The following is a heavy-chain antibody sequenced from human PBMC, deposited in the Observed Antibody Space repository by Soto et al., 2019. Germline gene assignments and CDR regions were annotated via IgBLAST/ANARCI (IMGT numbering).Heavy chain of an antibody. D-gene: IGHD2-2*02. J-gene: IGHJ6*02. CDR2: INAGNGNT. CDR3: SVCTSRYNKEGAYYYGMDV. V-gene: IGHV1-3*01. Sequence: GASVKVYFKASGYTFTIYAMHWVRQAPGQRPGWVGWINAGNGNTKYSQKFQGRVTITRDTSASTAYMELSRLRSEDTAVYYCSVCTSRYNKEGAYYYGMDVWGQGTTVTVTS. CDR1: GYTFTIYA.